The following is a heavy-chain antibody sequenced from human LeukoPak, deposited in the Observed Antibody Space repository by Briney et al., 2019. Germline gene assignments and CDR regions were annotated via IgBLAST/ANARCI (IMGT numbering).Heavy chain of an antibody. V-gene: IGHV1-2*02. CDR1: GYTFTGYY. D-gene: IGHD3-10*01. Sequence: ASVRVSCKASGYTFTGYYMHWVRQAPGQGLEWMGWINPNSGGTNYAQKFQGRVTMTRDTSISTAYMELSRLRSDDTAVYYCAREPEPLWFGEPQNWFDPWGQGTLVTVSS. CDR3: AREPEPLWFGEPQNWFDP. CDR2: INPNSGGT. J-gene: IGHJ5*02.